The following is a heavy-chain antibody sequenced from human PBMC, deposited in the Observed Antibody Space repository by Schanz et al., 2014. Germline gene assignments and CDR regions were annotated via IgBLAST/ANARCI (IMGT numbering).Heavy chain of an antibody. D-gene: IGHD3-10*01. V-gene: IGHV3-33*08. J-gene: IGHJ6*02. Sequence: VQLLESGGGLVQPGGSLRLSCAASGFTFSIYGMSWVRQAPGKGLEWVALISYDGSSKNHADSVQGRFTISRDNSKNALYLQMNSLRAEDTGVYYCARAQGVIRLYYGVDVWGQGTTVTVSS. CDR3: ARAQGVIRLYYGVDV. CDR2: ISYDGSSK. CDR1: GFTFSIYG.